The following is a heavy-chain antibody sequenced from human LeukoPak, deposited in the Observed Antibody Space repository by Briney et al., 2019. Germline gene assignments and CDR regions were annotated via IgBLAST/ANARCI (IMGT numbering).Heavy chain of an antibody. V-gene: IGHV3-21*01. D-gene: IGHD3-3*01. J-gene: IGHJ4*02. CDR3: ARARITIFGVADFDY. Sequence: PGRSLRLSCAASGFTFSSYSMNWVRQAPGKGLEWVSSISSSSSYIYYADSVKGRLTISRDNAKNSLYLQMNSLRAEDTAVYYCARARITIFGVADFDYWGQGTLVTVSS. CDR1: GFTFSSYS. CDR2: ISSSSSYI.